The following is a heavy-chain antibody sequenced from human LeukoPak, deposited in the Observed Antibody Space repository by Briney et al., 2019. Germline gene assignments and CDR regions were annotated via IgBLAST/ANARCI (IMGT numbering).Heavy chain of an antibody. Sequence: GGSLRLSCAASGFIVSLNHMTWVRQAPGRGLEWVSVIYGGGITYYADSVRGRFTISRNYSNNTLYLQMNNERADLTAVYYCARVITVFGGFDPWGQGTLVTVSS. CDR3: ARVITVFGGFDP. CDR1: GFIVSLNH. J-gene: IGHJ5*02. CDR2: IYGGGIT. D-gene: IGHD3-3*01. V-gene: IGHV3-53*01.